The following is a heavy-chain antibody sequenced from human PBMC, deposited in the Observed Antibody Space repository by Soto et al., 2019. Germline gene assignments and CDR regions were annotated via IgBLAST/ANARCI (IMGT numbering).Heavy chain of an antibody. J-gene: IGHJ6*03. V-gene: IGHV3-30*18. CDR3: AKDSFQGTIFGVVINYYYYMDV. D-gene: IGHD3-3*01. Sequence: GGSLRLSCAASGFTFSSYGMHWVRQAPGKGLEWVAVISYDGSNKYYADSVKGRFTISRDNSKNTLYLQMNSLRAEDTAVYYCAKDSFQGTIFGVVINYYYYMDVWGKGTTVTVSS. CDR2: ISYDGSNK. CDR1: GFTFSSYG.